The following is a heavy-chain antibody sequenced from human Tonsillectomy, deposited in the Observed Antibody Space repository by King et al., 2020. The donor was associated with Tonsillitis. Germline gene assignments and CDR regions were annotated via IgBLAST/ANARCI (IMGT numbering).Heavy chain of an antibody. J-gene: IGHJ3*02. Sequence: VQLVESGGGLVQPGGSLRLSCAASGFIFSNYWMSWVRQAPGKGLEWVANINQHGSEKYYVDSVKGRFTLSRDNAKNSLYLEMNSLRAEDTAIYYSATTADWGVFDMWGPGAMVTLSS. CDR2: INQHGSEK. CDR3: ATTADWGVFDM. CDR1: GFIFSNYW. V-gene: IGHV3-7*02. D-gene: IGHD7-27*01.